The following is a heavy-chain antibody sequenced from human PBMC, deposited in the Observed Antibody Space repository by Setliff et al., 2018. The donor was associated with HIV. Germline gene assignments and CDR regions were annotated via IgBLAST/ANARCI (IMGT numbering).Heavy chain of an antibody. V-gene: IGHV1-69*13. CDR3: ARIPNHSSGFDY. Sequence: GASVKVSCKASGYTFSDYYMHWVRQAPGQGLEWMGWIIPIFGTGNYAPKFQGRVTITADESTTTAYMELSSLRSEDTAVYYCARIPNHSSGFDYWGQGTPVTVSS. J-gene: IGHJ4*02. D-gene: IGHD3-22*01. CDR1: GYTFSDYY. CDR2: IIPIFGTG.